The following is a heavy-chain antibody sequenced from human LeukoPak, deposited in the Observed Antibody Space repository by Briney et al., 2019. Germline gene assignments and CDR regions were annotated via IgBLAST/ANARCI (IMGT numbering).Heavy chain of an antibody. CDR2: IYLSGSN. V-gene: IGHV4-39*01. CDR3: ARRRFGDSALDY. D-gene: IGHD3-16*01. CDR1: GGSITSSGYY. Sequence: SETLSLTCTVSGGSITSSGYYWVRSRQPPGKGLDSRGIIYLSGSNYSDPSLKLRVTLSVDTSKNQFSLKLRSVTAADTAVYYCARRRFGDSALDYWGEGTMVSVPS. J-gene: IGHJ4*02.